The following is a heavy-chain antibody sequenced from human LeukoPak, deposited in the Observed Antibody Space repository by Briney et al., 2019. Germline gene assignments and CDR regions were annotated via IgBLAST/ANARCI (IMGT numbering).Heavy chain of an antibody. J-gene: IGHJ6*03. V-gene: IGHV4-59*01. CDR2: IYYSGST. D-gene: IGHD2-2*01. CDR3: ARTAVGDYYYYYMDV. CDR1: GGSISSYY. Sequence: TSETLSFTCTVSGGSISSYYWSWIRQPPGKGLEWIGYIYYSGSTNYNPSLKSRVTISVDTSKNQFSLKLSSVTAADTAVYYCARTAVGDYYYYYMDVWGKGTTVTVSS.